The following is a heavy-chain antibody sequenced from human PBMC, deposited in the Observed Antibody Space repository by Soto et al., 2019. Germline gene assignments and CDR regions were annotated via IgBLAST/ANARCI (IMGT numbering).Heavy chain of an antibody. V-gene: IGHV3-33*01. J-gene: IGHJ4*02. D-gene: IGHD3-10*01. CDR1: GFTFSSYG. Sequence: QVQLVESGGGVVQPGRSLRLSCAASGFTFSSYGMHWVRQAPGKGLEWVAVIWYDGSNKYYADSVKGRFTISRDNSKNLLYLQMNSLRAEDTAVYYCARAQHYYGSGSYYGGSDYWGQGTLVTVSS. CDR3: ARAQHYYGSGSYYGGSDY. CDR2: IWYDGSNK.